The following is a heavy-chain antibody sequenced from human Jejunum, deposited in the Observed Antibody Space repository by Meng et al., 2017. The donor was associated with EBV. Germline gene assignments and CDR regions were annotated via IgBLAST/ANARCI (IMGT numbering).Heavy chain of an antibody. D-gene: IGHD5-12*01. CDR1: GGSVNSGNVY. Sequence: QLQLQASDPGLVKPSETLSLTCTVSGGSVNSGNVYWSWIRQPPGKGLEWIGYIYYSGSTNYIPSLKSRVTISLDTSKNQFSLKLSSVTAADTAVYYCAGLRYSGYDRAFDYWGQGALVTVSS. CDR2: IYYSGST. CDR3: AGLRYSGYDRAFDY. J-gene: IGHJ4*02. V-gene: IGHV4-61*01.